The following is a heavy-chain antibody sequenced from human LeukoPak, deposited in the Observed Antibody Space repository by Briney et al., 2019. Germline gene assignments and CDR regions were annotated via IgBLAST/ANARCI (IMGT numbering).Heavy chain of an antibody. Sequence: ASVKVSCKASGYTFTRYYIHWVRQAPGQGLEWMGIIKPSGGTTVYAQKFQGRVTMTRDTSTSTDYMELSSLRSEDTAVYYCAREFYDSGNYGFDYWGQGTLVTVSS. CDR3: AREFYDSGNYGFDY. D-gene: IGHD3-22*01. CDR2: IKPSGGTT. J-gene: IGHJ4*02. CDR1: GYTFTRYY. V-gene: IGHV1-46*01.